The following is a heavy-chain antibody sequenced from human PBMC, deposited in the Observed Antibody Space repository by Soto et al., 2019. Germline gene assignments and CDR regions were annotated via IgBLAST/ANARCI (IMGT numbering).Heavy chain of an antibody. CDR3: ARETKGDYVGYMDP. CDR2: IYYSGST. Sequence: SETLSLTCTVPGGSISSSSYSWGWIRQPLGKGLEWIGSIYYSGSTYYNPSLKSRVTISVDTSKNQFSLKLSSVTAADTAVYYCARETKGDYVGYMDPGGQGIQFTGSS. V-gene: IGHV4-39*07. J-gene: IGHJ5*02. CDR1: GGSISSSSYS. D-gene: IGHD2-21*01.